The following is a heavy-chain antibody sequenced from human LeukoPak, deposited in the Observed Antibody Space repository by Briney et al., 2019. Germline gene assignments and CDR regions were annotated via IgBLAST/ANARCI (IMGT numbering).Heavy chain of an antibody. D-gene: IGHD5-12*01. J-gene: IGHJ4*02. CDR1: GGSISYYY. CDR3: ARGHSGYPYYFDY. CDR2: FYYSGST. V-gene: IGHV4-59*01. Sequence: ASETLSLTCTVSGGSISYYYWSWIRQPPGKGLECIGYFYYSGSTNYNPSLKSRVTMSVDTSKNEFSLKLTSVTAADTAVYYCARGHSGYPYYFDYWGQGTLVTVSS.